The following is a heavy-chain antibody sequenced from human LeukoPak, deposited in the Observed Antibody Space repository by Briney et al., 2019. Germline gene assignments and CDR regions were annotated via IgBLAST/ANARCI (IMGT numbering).Heavy chain of an antibody. V-gene: IGHV4-39*07. CDR1: GGSISSSSYY. CDR2: IYYSGST. CDR3: ARSGDIVVVPAAIDYYYMDV. D-gene: IGHD2-2*01. J-gene: IGHJ6*03. Sequence: PSETLSLTCTVSGGSISSSSYYWGWIRQPPGKGLEWIGSIYYSGSTYYNPSLKSRVTISVDTSKNQFSLKLSSVTAADTAVYYCARSGDIVVVPAAIDYYYMDVWGKGTTVTVSS.